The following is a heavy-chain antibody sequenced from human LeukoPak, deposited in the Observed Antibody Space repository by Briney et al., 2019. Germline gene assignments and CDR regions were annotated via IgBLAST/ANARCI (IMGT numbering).Heavy chain of an antibody. CDR3: ARGPLYGSGSYYDY. Sequence: ASVKVSCKASGYTFTSYGISWVRQAPGQGLEWMGWISAYNGNTNYAQKLQGRVTMTTDTSTSTAYMDLSSLRSEDSAVYYCARGPLYGSGSYYDYWGQGTLVTVSS. D-gene: IGHD3-10*01. V-gene: IGHV1-18*01. J-gene: IGHJ4*02. CDR2: ISAYNGNT. CDR1: GYTFTSYG.